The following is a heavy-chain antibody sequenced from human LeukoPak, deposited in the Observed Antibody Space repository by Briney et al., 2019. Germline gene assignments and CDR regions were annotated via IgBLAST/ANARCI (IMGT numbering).Heavy chain of an antibody. CDR1: GGSISSGGYY. CDR2: IYYSGST. V-gene: IGHV4-31*03. J-gene: IGHJ5*02. CDR3: ARAGSPLITAGLRWFDP. D-gene: IGHD3-16*01. Sequence: PSQTLSLTCTVSGGSISSGGYYWSWIRQHPGKGLEWIGYIYYSGSTYYNPSLKSRVTISVDTSKNQFSLKLSSVTAADTAVYYCARAGSPLITAGLRWFDPWGQGTLVTVSS.